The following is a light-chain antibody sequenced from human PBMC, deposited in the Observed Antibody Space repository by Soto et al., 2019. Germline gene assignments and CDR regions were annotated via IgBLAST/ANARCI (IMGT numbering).Light chain of an antibody. J-gene: IGLJ3*02. CDR3: SSYTTSRTWV. CDR2: EVS. Sequence: QSALTQPASVSGSPGQSITISCTGTSSDVGNYNYVSWYQHHPGKAPKLMIYEVSYRPSGVSVRFSGSKSGNTASLTISGLQAEDEANYYGSSYTTSRTWVFGGGTKLTVL. CDR1: SSDVGNYNY. V-gene: IGLV2-14*01.